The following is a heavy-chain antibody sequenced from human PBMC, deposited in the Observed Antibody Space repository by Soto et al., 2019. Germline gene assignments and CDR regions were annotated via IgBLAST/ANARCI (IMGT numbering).Heavy chain of an antibody. Sequence: QVAVVQSGAAVKKPGASVKVSCKASGYTFTNYGFSWVRQAPGQGLEWMGWISAYNGNTTNAQKLQGRVTMTTDTTTRTAYMELRSLRSDDMALYFCGRDRVENYNYDRPGGMDAWGQGTTVTVSS. V-gene: IGHV1-18*03. CDR2: ISAYNGNT. D-gene: IGHD3-16*01. J-gene: IGHJ6*02. CDR3: GRDRVENYNYDRPGGMDA. CDR1: GYTFTNYG.